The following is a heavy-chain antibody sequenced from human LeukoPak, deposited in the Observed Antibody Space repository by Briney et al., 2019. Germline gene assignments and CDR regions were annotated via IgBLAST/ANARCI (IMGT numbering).Heavy chain of an antibody. Sequence: GVTLRRYCAAYRFTFSSYGRHWLRQAQGLGLEWVAFIRNDGSNKYYEDSVKGGFTISRDNSKNTLYLQMNSLRAEDTAVYYCAKGDPASDIVVVVAAGFDYWGQGTLVTVSS. D-gene: IGHD2-15*01. CDR2: IRNDGSNK. V-gene: IGHV3-30*02. J-gene: IGHJ4*02. CDR1: RFTFSSYG. CDR3: AKGDPASDIVVVVAAGFDY.